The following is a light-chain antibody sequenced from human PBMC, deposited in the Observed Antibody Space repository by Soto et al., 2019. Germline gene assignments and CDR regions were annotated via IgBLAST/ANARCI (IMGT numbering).Light chain of an antibody. Sequence: DIKLTQSPSFLSASVGDSVPITCRASPGIRRYLAWYQQKPGKAPKLLIYAASTLQSGVPSRFSGSGSGTEFTLTISSLQPEDFATYYCQQLNSYPLTFGGGTKVEIK. V-gene: IGKV1-9*01. J-gene: IGKJ4*01. CDR2: AAS. CDR1: PGIRRY. CDR3: QQLNSYPLT.